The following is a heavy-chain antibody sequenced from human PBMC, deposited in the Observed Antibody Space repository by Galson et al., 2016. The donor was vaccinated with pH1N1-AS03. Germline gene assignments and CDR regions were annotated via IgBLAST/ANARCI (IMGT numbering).Heavy chain of an antibody. J-gene: IGHJ6*02. D-gene: IGHD3-10*01. V-gene: IGHV3-30*04. CDR3: ARDLLRAYGSGSSTKYYYYYGMDV. CDR2: ISSDGSDK. CDR1: GFTFSIYA. Sequence: LSCAASGFTFSIYAMHWVRQVPGKGLEWVAIISSDGSDKYYPDSVKGRFTISRHNSKNTLYLQMNSLRAEDTAVYYCARDLLRAYGSGSSTKYYYYYGMDVWGQGTTVTVSS.